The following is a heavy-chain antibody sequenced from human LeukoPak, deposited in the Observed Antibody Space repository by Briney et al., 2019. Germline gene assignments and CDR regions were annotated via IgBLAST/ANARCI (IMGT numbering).Heavy chain of an antibody. V-gene: IGHV1-2*02. CDR1: GYTFTGYY. D-gene: IGHD5-12*01. J-gene: IGHJ4*02. CDR3: ARERGIVATTTHRLSFDY. CDR2: INPNSGGT. Sequence: ASVKVSCKASGYTFTGYYMHWVRQAPGQGLEWMGWINPNSGGTNYAQKFQGRVTMTRDTSISTAYMELSRLRSDDTAVYYCARERGIVATTTHRLSFDYWGQGTLVTVSS.